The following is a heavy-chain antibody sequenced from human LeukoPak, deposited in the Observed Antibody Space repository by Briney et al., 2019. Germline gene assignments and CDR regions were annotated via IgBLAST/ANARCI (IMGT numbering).Heavy chain of an antibody. CDR2: IYTSGST. J-gene: IGHJ4*02. Sequence: SQTLSLTCTVSGGFISSGSYYWSWIRQPAGKGLEWIGRIYTSGSTNYNPSLKSRVTISVDTSKNQFSLKLSSVTAADTAVYYCARGIAGYDYVWGSYRKPADYWGQGTLVTVSS. CDR1: GGFISSGSYY. D-gene: IGHD3-16*02. V-gene: IGHV4-61*02. CDR3: ARGIAGYDYVWGSYRKPADY.